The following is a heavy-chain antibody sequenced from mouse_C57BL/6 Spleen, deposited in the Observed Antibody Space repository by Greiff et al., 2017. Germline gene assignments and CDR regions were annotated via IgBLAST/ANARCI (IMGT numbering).Heavy chain of an antibody. J-gene: IGHJ4*01. CDR3: ARSAYYSNYDAMDY. CDR1: GYSFTDYN. Sequence: EVQLQQSGPELVKPGASVKISCKASGYSFTDYNMNWVKQSNGKSLEWIGVINPNYGTTSYNQKFKGKATLTVDQSSSTAYMQLNSLTSEDSAVYDCARSAYYSNYDAMDYWGQGTSVTVSS. CDR2: INPNYGTT. D-gene: IGHD2-5*01. V-gene: IGHV1-39*01.